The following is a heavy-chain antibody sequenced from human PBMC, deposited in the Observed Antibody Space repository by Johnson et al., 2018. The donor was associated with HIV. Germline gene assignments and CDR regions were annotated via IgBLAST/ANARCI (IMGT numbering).Heavy chain of an antibody. J-gene: IGHJ3*02. CDR1: GFTFSGYW. D-gene: IGHD1-1*01. Sequence: VQLVESGGGVVRPGGSLRLSCVASGFTFSGYWMTWVRQAPGKGLEWVANIKQGGSETYYVDSVKGRFTISRDNAKKSLYLQMNSLRAEDTAVYYCARDGSNFGAFDIWGQGTMVTVSS. V-gene: IGHV3-7*01. CDR3: ARDGSNFGAFDI. CDR2: IKQGGSET.